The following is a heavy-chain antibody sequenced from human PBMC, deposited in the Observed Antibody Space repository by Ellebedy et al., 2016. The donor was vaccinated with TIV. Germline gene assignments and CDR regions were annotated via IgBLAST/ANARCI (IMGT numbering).Heavy chain of an antibody. CDR3: ARGRRGTYGY. CDR2: IYYSGST. Sequence: MPSETLSLTCTVSGGSISSYYWSWIRQPPGKGLEWIGYIYYSGSTNYNPPLKSRVTISVDTSKNQFSLKLSSVTAADTAVYYCARGRRGTYGYWGQGTLVTVSS. CDR1: GGSISSYY. J-gene: IGHJ4*02. D-gene: IGHD2-21*01. V-gene: IGHV4-59*12.